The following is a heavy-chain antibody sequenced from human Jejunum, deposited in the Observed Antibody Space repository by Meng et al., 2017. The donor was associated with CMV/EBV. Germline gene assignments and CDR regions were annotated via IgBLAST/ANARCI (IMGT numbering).Heavy chain of an antibody. Sequence: AFSGGSFSGYYWTWIRQSPGKGLEWIGEIKHGGSTKYNPSLKSRVTMLVDTSKKQVSLKVTSMTAADTALYYCARSYGSGSSRFDPWGQGTLVTVSS. V-gene: IGHV4-34*01. CDR2: IKHGGST. CDR1: GGSFSGYY. CDR3: ARSYGSGSSRFDP. D-gene: IGHD3-10*01. J-gene: IGHJ5*02.